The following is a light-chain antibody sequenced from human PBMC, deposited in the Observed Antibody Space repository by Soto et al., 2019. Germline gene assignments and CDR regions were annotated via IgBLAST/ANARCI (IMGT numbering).Light chain of an antibody. V-gene: IGKV1-9*01. CDR3: QQYNSYSPT. Sequence: GESVTITCRASQVISTSLSWYQVKPGKAPKLLIYAASTLESGVPSRFSATVSGTEFSLTITSLQPEDFATYYCQQYNSYSPTFGQGTKVDI. CDR2: AAS. CDR1: QVISTS. J-gene: IGKJ1*01.